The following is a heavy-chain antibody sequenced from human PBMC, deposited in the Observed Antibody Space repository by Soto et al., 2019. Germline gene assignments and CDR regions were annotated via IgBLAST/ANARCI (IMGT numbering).Heavy chain of an antibody. D-gene: IGHD3-16*02. J-gene: IGHJ4*02. CDR2: IRSSASTI. CDR1: ASVFNTVV. Sequence: TCAASASVFNTVVVVSLRQAPRKGLEWVSYIRSSASTIYYADTVKGRFTISRDNAKNSLYLQINSLRAEDTAVYYCARPYGGKYRYTFDYWGQGALVTVSS. CDR3: ARPYGGKYRYTFDY. V-gene: IGHV3-11*01.